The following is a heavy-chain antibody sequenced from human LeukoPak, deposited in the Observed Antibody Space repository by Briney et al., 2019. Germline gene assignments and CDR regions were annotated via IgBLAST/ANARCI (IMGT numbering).Heavy chain of an antibody. V-gene: IGHV4-38-2*02. Sequence: SETLSLTCTVSGYSISSGYYWGWIRQPPGKGLEWIGSIYHSGSTYYNPSLKSRVTISVDTSKNQFSLKLSSVTAADTAVYYCARHRSGGSNWFDPWGQGTLVTVSS. CDR2: IYHSGST. CDR3: ARHRSGGSNWFDP. D-gene: IGHD2-15*01. CDR1: GYSISSGYY. J-gene: IGHJ5*02.